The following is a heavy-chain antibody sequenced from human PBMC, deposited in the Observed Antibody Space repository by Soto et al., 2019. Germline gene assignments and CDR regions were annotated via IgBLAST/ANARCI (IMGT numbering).Heavy chain of an antibody. V-gene: IGHV3-33*06. D-gene: IGHD4-4*01. CDR3: AKDSNKYSSSLRGRYFDY. Sequence: GGSLRLSCAASGFTFSTYGMHWVRQAPGKGLEWVAVIWYDGSNEYYADSVKGRFTISRDNSKNTLLLQMNSLGAEDTAVYYCAKDSNKYSSSLRGRYFDYWGQGIGVTVSS. CDR2: IWYDGSNE. CDR1: GFTFSTYG. J-gene: IGHJ4*02.